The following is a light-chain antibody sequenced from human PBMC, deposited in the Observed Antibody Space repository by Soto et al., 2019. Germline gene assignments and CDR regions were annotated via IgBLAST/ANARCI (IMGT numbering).Light chain of an antibody. CDR2: GNI. CDR3: QSYDSSLTVV. V-gene: IGLV1-40*01. J-gene: IGLJ2*01. Sequence: QSVLTQPPSVSGAPGQRVTISCTGSSSNIGAGYDVHWYQPVPGTAPKLLIYGNINRPSRVPNRFSGSKSGTSASLAITGLQADDEADYYCQSYDSSLTVVFGGGTKLTVL. CDR1: SSNIGAGYD.